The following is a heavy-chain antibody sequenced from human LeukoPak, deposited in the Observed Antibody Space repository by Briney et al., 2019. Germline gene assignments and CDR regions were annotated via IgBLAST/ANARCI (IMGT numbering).Heavy chain of an antibody. V-gene: IGHV1-8*01. CDR2: MNPNSGNT. CDR1: EYTFTSYD. CDR3: ARGRHPGPTWISEY. Sequence: ASVKVSCKAFEYTFTSYDINWVRRATGQGLEWMGWMNPNSGNTGYAQKFQGRVTMTRNTSISTAYMELSSLTSEDTAVYYCARGRHPGPTWISEYWGQGTLVTVSS. D-gene: IGHD5-12*01. J-gene: IGHJ4*02.